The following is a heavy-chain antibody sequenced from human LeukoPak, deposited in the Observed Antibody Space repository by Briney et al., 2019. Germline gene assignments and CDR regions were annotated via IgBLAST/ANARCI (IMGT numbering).Heavy chain of an antibody. D-gene: IGHD2-15*01. CDR1: GGTFSSYA. J-gene: IGHJ4*02. Sequence: GSSVKVSCKASGGTFSSYAISWVRQAPGQGLEWMGGIIPIFGTANYAQKFQGRVTITADESTSTAYMELSSLRSEDTAVYYCARAPPCSGGSCYSHFDYWGQGTLVTVSS. CDR3: ARAPPCSGGSCYSHFDY. V-gene: IGHV1-69*01. CDR2: IIPIFGTA.